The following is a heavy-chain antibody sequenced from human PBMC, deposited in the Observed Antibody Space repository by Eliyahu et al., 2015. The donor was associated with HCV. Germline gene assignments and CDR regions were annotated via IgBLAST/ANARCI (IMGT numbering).Heavy chain of an antibody. D-gene: IGHD6-19*01. CDR3: ARDWGSGNYGKYWYFDL. V-gene: IGHV4-59*01. CDR2: IXYSGVT. Sequence: QVQLQESGPGLVKPSETLSLTCXVSGGSXSSDYWSXXRXPXGKGLEWIGYIXYSGVTNYNPSLKSRVTISADTSKNQISLKLRSLTAADTAVYYCARDWGSGNYGKYWYFDLWGRGTLVTVSS. J-gene: IGHJ2*01. CDR1: GGSXSSDY.